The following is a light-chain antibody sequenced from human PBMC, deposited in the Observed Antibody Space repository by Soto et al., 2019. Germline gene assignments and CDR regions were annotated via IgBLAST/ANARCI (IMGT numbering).Light chain of an antibody. CDR1: QSVSSSY. V-gene: IGKV3-20*01. Sequence: EIVLTQSPGTLSLSPGKRATLSCRASQSVSSSYLAWYQQKPGQAPRLLIYGASSRATGIPDRFSGSGSGTDFTLTIGRLEPEDFAVYYCQQYGRTFGQGTKVEIK. CDR2: GAS. CDR3: QQYGRT. J-gene: IGKJ1*01.